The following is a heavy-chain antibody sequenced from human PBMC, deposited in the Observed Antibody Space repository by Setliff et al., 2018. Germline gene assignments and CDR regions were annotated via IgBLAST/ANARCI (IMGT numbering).Heavy chain of an antibody. D-gene: IGHD3-22*01. Sequence: GASVKVSCKASGYTFTSYDIHWVRQATGQGLEWMGWMNPNSGNTGYAQKFQGWVTMTRDTSISTAYMELSRLRSDDTAVYYCARVKRGRSLRYYYDSSGYGDGMDVWGQGTTVTVSS. J-gene: IGHJ6*02. CDR1: GYTFTSYD. CDR3: ARVKRGRSLRYYYDSSGYGDGMDV. CDR2: MNPNSGNT. V-gene: IGHV1-8*01.